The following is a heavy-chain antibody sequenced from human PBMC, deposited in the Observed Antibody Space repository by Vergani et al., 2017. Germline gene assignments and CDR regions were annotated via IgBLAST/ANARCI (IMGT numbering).Heavy chain of an antibody. CDR3: ARGGRYGDYDHPFDY. CDR1: GFTVSNYD. V-gene: IGHV3-13*01. D-gene: IGHD4-17*01. CDR2: IATAGDT. Sequence: EVQLLESGGGLVQPGGSLRLSCAASGFTVSNYDMHWVRQVLGKGLEWVSGIATAGDTYYPGSVKGRFTISRENAKNSLYIHMNSLRAGDTAVYYCARGGRYGDYDHPFDYWGQGTLVTVSS. J-gene: IGHJ4*02.